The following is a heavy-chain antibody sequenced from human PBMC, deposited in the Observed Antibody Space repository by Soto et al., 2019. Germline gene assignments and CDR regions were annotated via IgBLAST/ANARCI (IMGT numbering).Heavy chain of an antibody. J-gene: IGHJ1*01. D-gene: IGHD3-22*01. V-gene: IGHV4-30-4*01. CDR1: GGSISSDDYY. Sequence: PSETLSLTCTVSGGSISSDDYYWSWIRQAPGRGLEWIGYIHSSGSIYYNPSLKSRATMSIDTAGNQFSLKVSSVTVADTAVYYCARDLDGLHDDTSGPFPRPGWGQDTLVTSPQ. CDR3: ARDLDGLHDDTSGPFPRPG. CDR2: IHSSGSI.